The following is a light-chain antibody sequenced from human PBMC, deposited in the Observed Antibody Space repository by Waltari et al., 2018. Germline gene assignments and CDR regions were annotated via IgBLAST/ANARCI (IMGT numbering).Light chain of an antibody. CDR3: SSFTTNTTRI. V-gene: IGLV2-14*03. CDR1: TSDIGASDY. J-gene: IGLJ2*01. CDR2: AVN. Sequence: QPALTQPASVSASHAQSFTIPCPGTTSDIGASDYVVWYQPHPGKAPKLLISAVNTRPSGVASRFSGSKCGNKAFLTISGLQAEDEADYYCSSFTTNTTRIFGGGTKLTVL.